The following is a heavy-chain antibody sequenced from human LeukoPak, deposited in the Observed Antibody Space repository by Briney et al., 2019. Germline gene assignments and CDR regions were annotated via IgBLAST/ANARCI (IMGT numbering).Heavy chain of an antibody. J-gene: IGHJ5*02. V-gene: IGHV3-20*04. CDR1: GFTFDNYG. CDR3: ARVPPYSGYDLGWFDP. CDR2: INWNGGST. D-gene: IGHD5-12*01. Sequence: GGSLRLSCAASGFTFDNYGMSWVRQAPGKGLEWVSGINWNGGSTDYADSVKGRFTISRDNAKNSLYLQMNSLRAEDTALYYRARVPPYSGYDLGWFDPWGQGTLVTVSS.